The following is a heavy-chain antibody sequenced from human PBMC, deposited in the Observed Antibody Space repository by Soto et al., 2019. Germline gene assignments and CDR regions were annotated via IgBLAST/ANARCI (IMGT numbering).Heavy chain of an antibody. Sequence: EVQLVESGGGLVKPGGSLRLSCAASGFTFSSYSMNCVRQVPGEGLAWVSSISSSSSYIYYVDTVKGRFTIARDNAKNSLYLQMNCLRAEDTAVYYWARHSRWFGEGPGDYWGQGTLVTVSS. D-gene: IGHD3-10*01. CDR3: ARHSRWFGEGPGDY. CDR2: ISSSSSYI. CDR1: GFTFSSYS. J-gene: IGHJ4*02. V-gene: IGHV3-21*01.